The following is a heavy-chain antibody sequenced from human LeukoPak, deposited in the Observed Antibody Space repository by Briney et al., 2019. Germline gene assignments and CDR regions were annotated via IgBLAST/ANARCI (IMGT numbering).Heavy chain of an antibody. D-gene: IGHD3-22*01. J-gene: IGHJ3*02. CDR3: ARSSSSVALAI. V-gene: IGHV3-66*01. CDR1: GFTVSNNY. CDR2: IYSGGGT. Sequence: GGSLRLSCAASGFTVSNNYFNWVRQAPGKGLEWVSIIYSGGGTYYADSVKGRFTISRDTSKNTLYLQMNSLRAEDTALYYCARSSSSVALAIWGQGTMVTVSS.